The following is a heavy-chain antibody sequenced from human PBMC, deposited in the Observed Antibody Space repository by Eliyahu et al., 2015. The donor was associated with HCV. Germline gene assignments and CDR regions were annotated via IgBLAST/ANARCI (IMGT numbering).Heavy chain of an antibody. D-gene: IGHD2-21*02. CDR3: ARAPNCGGDCYPFDY. V-gene: IGHV4-61*02. CDR1: GGSISSGSYY. Sequence: QVQLQESGPGLVKPSQTLSLTCTVSGGSISSGSYYWSWIRQPAGKGLEWIGRIYTSGSTNHNPSLKSRVTISVDTSKNQFSLKLSSVTAADTAVYYCARAPNCGGDCYPFDYWGQGTLVTVSS. J-gene: IGHJ4*02. CDR2: IYTSGST.